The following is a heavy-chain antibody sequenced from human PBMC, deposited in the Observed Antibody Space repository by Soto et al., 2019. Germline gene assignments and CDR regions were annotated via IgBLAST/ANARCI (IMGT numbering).Heavy chain of an antibody. D-gene: IGHD3-10*01. J-gene: IGHJ4*02. CDR3: ARSLWFGELH. V-gene: IGHV2-5*02. CDR2: IYWDNDK. Sequence: ITLKESGPTLVKPTQTLTLTCSFSGFSLSTTGVGVGWIRQSPGKALEWLAIIYWDNDKRYSPSLKSRVTITKDTSKNQVVLTVTNMDPVDTGTYYFARSLWFGELHWGQGALVTVSS. CDR1: GFSLSTTGVG.